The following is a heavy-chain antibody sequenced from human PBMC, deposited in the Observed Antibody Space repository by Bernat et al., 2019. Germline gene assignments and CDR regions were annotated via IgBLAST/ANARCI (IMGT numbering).Heavy chain of an antibody. CDR3: AKGSVTDILTGYYYLDY. CDR1: GFTFSSYA. V-gene: IGHV3-23*01. J-gene: IGHJ4*02. Sequence: EVQLLESGGGLVQPGGSLRLSCAASGFTFSSYAMSWVRQAPGKGLEWVSAISGSGGSTYYADSVKGRFTISRDNSKNTLYLQMNSLRAEDTAVSYCAKGSVTDILTGYYYLDYWGQGTLVTVSS. D-gene: IGHD3-9*01. CDR2: ISGSGGST.